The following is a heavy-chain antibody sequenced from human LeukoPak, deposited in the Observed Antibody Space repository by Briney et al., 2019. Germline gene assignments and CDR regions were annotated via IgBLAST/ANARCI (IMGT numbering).Heavy chain of an antibody. J-gene: IGHJ4*02. CDR2: IYSGGST. V-gene: IGHV3-66*01. CDR1: GFTVSSNY. Sequence: GGSLRLSCAASGFTVSSNYMSWVRQAPGKGLEWVSVIYSGGSTYYADSVKGRFTISRDNSKNTLYLQMNSLRVEDTAVYYCARDFCRAGSCYPDNWGQGTLVTVSS. CDR3: ARDFCRAGSCYPDN. D-gene: IGHD2-15*01.